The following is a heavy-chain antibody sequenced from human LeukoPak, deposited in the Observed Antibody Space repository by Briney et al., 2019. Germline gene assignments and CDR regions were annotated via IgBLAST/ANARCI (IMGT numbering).Heavy chain of an antibody. CDR2: ISGSGGST. J-gene: IGHJ4*02. V-gene: IGHV3-23*01. Sequence: SGGSLRLSCATSGFTFSSYAMSWARQAPGKGLEGVSAISGSGGSTYYADSVKGRFTISRDNSKNTLYLQMNSLRAEDTAVYYCATAPHIVVVPAARRTSGYWGQGTLVTVSS. CDR3: ATAPHIVVVPAARRTSGY. D-gene: IGHD2-2*01. CDR1: GFTFSSYA.